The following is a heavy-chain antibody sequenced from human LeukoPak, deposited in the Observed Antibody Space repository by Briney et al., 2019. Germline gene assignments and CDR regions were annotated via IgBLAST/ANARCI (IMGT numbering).Heavy chain of an antibody. Sequence: SETLSLTCTVSGGSISSSSYYWGWIRQPPGKGLEWIGSIYYSGSTYYNPSLKSRVTISVDTSKNQFSLKLSSVTAADTAVYYCARVAHDDNGYYYVDYWGQGTLVTVSS. CDR2: IYYSGST. CDR1: GGSISSSSYY. D-gene: IGHD5-18*01. J-gene: IGHJ4*02. V-gene: IGHV4-39*07. CDR3: ARVAHDDNGYYYVDY.